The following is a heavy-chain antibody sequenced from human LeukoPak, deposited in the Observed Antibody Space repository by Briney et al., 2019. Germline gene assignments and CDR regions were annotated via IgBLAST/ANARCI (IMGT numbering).Heavy chain of an antibody. CDR1: GGSISGSY. CDR3: AGGGTYLRYYFDF. V-gene: IGHV4-59*08. J-gene: IGHJ4*02. CDR2: IYYSGNT. Sequence: SETLSLTCTVSGGSISGSYWSWIRQPPGKGLEWIGYIYYSGNTNYNPSLKSRVTISVDTSKNQFSLKLSSVAAADTAVYYCAGGGTYLRYYFDFWGQGTLVTVSS. D-gene: IGHD1-26*01.